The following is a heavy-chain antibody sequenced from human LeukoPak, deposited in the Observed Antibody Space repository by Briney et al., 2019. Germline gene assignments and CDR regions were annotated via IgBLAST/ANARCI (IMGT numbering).Heavy chain of an antibody. J-gene: IGHJ4*02. V-gene: IGHV3-30*18. CDR2: ISYDGSNK. CDR1: GFTFSSYG. D-gene: IGHD3-22*01. Sequence: QPGRSLRLSCAASGFTFSSYGMHWVRQAPGKGLEWVAVISYDGSNKYYADSVKGRFTISRDNSKNTLYLQMNSLRAEDTAVYYCAKVFRLAMIVVVIKSGPYYFDYWGQGTLVTVSS. CDR3: AKVFRLAMIVVVIKSGPYYFDY.